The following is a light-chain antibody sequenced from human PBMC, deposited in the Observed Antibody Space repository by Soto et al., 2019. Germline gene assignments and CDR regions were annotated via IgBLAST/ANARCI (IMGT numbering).Light chain of an antibody. V-gene: IGKV3-11*01. CDR2: DAS. CDR1: QSVTTR. J-gene: IGKJ4*01. Sequence: EIVLTQSPAALFLSPGDTATLSCGASQSVTTRLAWYQQKPGQAPRLLIYDASNRATGIPARFSGSGSGTDFTLTISSLEPEDFAVYYCQQRSNFLTFGGGTKVDIK. CDR3: QQRSNFLT.